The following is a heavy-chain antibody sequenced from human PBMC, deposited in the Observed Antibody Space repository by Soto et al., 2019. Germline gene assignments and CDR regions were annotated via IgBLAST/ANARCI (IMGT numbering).Heavy chain of an antibody. CDR3: AAGGGLPRYY. CDR2: MYKTGST. D-gene: IGHD5-12*01. J-gene: IGHJ4*02. V-gene: IGHV4-59*12. CDR1: GGSISGYY. Sequence: SETLSLTCTVSGGSISGYYWSWIRQPPGKGLEWIGYMYKTGSTVYNPPFKSRVTISVDTSKNQFSLKLSSVTAADTAVYYCAAGGGLPRYYWGQGTLVTVSS.